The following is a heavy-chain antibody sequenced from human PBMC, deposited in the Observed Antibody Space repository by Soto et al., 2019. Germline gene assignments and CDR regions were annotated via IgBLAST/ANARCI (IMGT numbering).Heavy chain of an antibody. V-gene: IGHV4-30-2*01. CDR1: GGSISSGGYS. D-gene: IGHD6-25*01. J-gene: IGHJ6*02. Sequence: QLQLQESGSGLVKPSQTLSLTCAVSGGSISSGGYSWSWIRQPPGKGLEWIGYIYHSGSTYYNPSLKSRVTISVDRSKNQFSLKLSSVTAADTAVYYCARAPLEAVTQYGMDVWGQGTTVTVSS. CDR3: ARAPLEAVTQYGMDV. CDR2: IYHSGST.